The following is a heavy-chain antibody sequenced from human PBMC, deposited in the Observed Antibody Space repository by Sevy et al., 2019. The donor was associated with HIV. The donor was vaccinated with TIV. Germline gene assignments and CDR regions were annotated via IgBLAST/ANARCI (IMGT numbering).Heavy chain of an antibody. CDR2: IFGHGDIT. CDR1: GFTFSSYA. Sequence: GGSLRLSCAASGFTFSSYAMNWVRQAPGKGLEWVSSIFGHGDITYYADSVKGRFTISRYKSKNTLYLQMHSLRAEDTAVYYCAGGRYDSSGSFDAFDIWGQGTMVTVSS. D-gene: IGHD3-22*01. V-gene: IGHV3-23*01. CDR3: AGGRYDSSGSFDAFDI. J-gene: IGHJ3*02.